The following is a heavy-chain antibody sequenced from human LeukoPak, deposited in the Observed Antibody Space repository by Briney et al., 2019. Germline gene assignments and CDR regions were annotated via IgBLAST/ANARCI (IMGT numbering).Heavy chain of an antibody. Sequence: GESLKISCRASGYNFIYYWVAWVRQMPGKGLEWMGIIYPGGSDTRYSLSFQGQVTFSADKSITTAYLQWDSLKASDTAIYYCARLSCTSSSCSNYNGMDVWGQGTTATVSS. CDR1: GYNFIYYW. V-gene: IGHV5-51*01. D-gene: IGHD3-22*01. CDR3: ARLSCTSSSCSNYNGMDV. J-gene: IGHJ6*02. CDR2: IYPGGSDT.